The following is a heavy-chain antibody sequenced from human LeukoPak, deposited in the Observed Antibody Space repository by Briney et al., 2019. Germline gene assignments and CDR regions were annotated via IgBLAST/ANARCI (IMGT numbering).Heavy chain of an antibody. CDR3: AGGGYYSYDLAH. CDR1: GFTVSSNY. CDR2: FYPDGTT. Sequence: GGSLRLSCAASGFTVSSNYMSWVRQAPGKGLEWVSVFYPDGTTSYADSVMGRFTISRGNSKNTLYLQMNSLRAEDTAVYYCAGGGYYSYDLAHWGQGTLVTVSS. V-gene: IGHV3-66*01. J-gene: IGHJ4*02. D-gene: IGHD5-18*01.